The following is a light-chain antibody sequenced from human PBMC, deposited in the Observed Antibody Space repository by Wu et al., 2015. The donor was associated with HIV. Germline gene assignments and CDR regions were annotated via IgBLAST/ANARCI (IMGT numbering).Light chain of an antibody. CDR3: QQYGSSPLT. CDR1: QSVSSSY. CDR2: GAS. J-gene: IGKJ4*01. V-gene: IGKV3-20*01. Sequence: EIVLTQSPGTLSLSPGERATLSCRASQSVSSSYLAWYQRKPDQAPRLLIYGASSRATGIPDRLSGSGSGTDFTLTISRLEPEDFAVYYCQQYGSSPLTFGGGTKVEIK.